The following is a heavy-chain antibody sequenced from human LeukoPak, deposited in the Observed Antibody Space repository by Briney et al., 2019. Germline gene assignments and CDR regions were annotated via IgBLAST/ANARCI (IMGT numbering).Heavy chain of an antibody. J-gene: IGHJ4*02. D-gene: IGHD6-13*01. V-gene: IGHV3-23*01. CDR3: GAAVGTEFDY. CDR1: GFTFSSYA. CDR2: ISGSGGST. Sequence: GGSLRLSCAASGFTFSSYAMSWVRQAPGKGPEWVSAISGSGGSTYYADSVKGRFTISRDNSKYTLYLQMNSLRAEDTAVYYCGAAVGTEFDYWGQGTLVTASS.